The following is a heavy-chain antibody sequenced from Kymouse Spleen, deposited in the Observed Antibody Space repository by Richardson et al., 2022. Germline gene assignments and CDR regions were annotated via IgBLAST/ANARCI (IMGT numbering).Heavy chain of an antibody. J-gene: IGHJ5*02. Sequence: QLQLQESGPGLVKPSETLSLTCTVSGGSISSSSYYWGWIRQPPGKGLEWIGSIYYSGSTYYNPSLKSRVTISVDTSKNQFSLKLSSVTAADTAVYYCARHTESSIAAPNWFDPWGQGTLVTVSS. CDR2: IYYSGST. CDR3: ARHTESSIAAPNWFDP. CDR1: GGSISSSSYY. V-gene: IGHV4-39*01. D-gene: IGHD6-6*01.